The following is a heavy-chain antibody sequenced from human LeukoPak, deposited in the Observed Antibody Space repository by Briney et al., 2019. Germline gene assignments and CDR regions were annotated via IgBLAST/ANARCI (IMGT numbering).Heavy chain of an antibody. CDR1: GFTFDGYG. CDR2: ISFSNSTL. D-gene: IGHD5-12*01. Sequence: GGSLRLSCAASGFTFDGYGMNWVRQAPGKGLEWVSYISFSNSTLYYADSVRGRFTISRDNAKNSLSLQMNSLRAEDTAVYYCAGGGATSFDYWGQGILVTVSS. V-gene: IGHV3-48*04. J-gene: IGHJ4*02. CDR3: AGGGATSFDY.